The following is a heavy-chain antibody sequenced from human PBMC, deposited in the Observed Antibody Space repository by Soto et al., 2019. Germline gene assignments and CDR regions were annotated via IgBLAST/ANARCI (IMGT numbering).Heavy chain of an antibody. CDR2: IYPADSDT. J-gene: IGHJ6*02. CDR1: GYSFTTYW. V-gene: IGHV5-51*01. D-gene: IGHD5-18*01. Sequence: GASLKISCEGSGYSFTTYWIGWVRQMPGKGLEWMGVIYPADSDTRYSPSFQGQVTISADKSISTAYLQWSSLKASDTAMYYCARQRGYSYGYPYYYGMDVWGQGTTVTVSS. CDR3: ARQRGYSYGYPYYYGMDV.